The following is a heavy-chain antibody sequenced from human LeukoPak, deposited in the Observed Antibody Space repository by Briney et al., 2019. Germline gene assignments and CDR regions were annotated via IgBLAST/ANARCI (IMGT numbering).Heavy chain of an antibody. CDR3: ARTPRDGYNSPYFDC. CDR2: IYYSGNI. Sequence: SETLSLTCTVSGGSISSSSYYWGWIRQPPGKGLEWIGSIYYSGNIYYNPSLKSRDTISVDTSKNQFSLKLSSVTAADATVYYCARTPRDGYNSPYFDCWGQGTLVTVSS. V-gene: IGHV4-39*01. D-gene: IGHD5-24*01. CDR1: GGSISSSSYY. J-gene: IGHJ4*02.